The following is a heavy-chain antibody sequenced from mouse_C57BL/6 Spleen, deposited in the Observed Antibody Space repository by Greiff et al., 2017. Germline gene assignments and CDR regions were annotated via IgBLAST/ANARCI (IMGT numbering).Heavy chain of an antibody. CDR1: GFTFSSYG. D-gene: IGHD2-3*01. CDR2: ISSGGSYT. J-gene: IGHJ2*01. V-gene: IGHV5-6*01. CDR3: ARLEGYDLVPFDY. Sequence: EVKLMESGGDLVKPGGSLKLSCAASGFTFSSYGMSWVRPTPDKRLEWVATISSGGSYTYYPDSVKGRFTISRDNAKNTLYLQMSSLKSEDTAMYYCARLEGYDLVPFDYWGQGTTLTVSS.